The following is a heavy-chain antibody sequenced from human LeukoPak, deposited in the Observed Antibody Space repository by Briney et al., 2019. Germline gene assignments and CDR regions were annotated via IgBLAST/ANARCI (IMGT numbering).Heavy chain of an antibody. V-gene: IGHV3-53*01. J-gene: IGHJ6*02. CDR2: IYSAGTT. CDR1: GFVVSDNY. Sequence: GGSLRLSCAASGFVVSDNYMNWVRQAPGEGLEWVSVIYSAGTTYYADSVKGRFTISRDNSRNTLFLQVNSLRAEDAAVYYCARGLYGLDVWGQGTTVTVSS. CDR3: ARGLYGLDV.